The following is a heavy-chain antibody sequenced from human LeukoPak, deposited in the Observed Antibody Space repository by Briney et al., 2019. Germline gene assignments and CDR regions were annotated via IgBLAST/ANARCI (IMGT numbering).Heavy chain of an antibody. D-gene: IGHD6-19*01. V-gene: IGHV3-53*01. CDR1: GFTVSSNY. CDR3: AKVPGIAVAGNYFDY. CDR2: IYSGGST. Sequence: GGSLRLSCAASGFTVSSNYMSWVRQAPGKGLEWVSVIYSGGSTYYADSVKGRFTISRDNSKNTLYLQMNSLRAEDTAVYYCAKVPGIAVAGNYFDYWGQGTLVTVSS. J-gene: IGHJ4*02.